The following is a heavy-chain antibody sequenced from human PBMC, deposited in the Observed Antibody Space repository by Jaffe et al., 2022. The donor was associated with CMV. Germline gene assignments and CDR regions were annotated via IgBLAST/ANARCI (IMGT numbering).Heavy chain of an antibody. Sequence: QVQLVESGGGVVQPGRSLRLSCAASGFTFSSYGMHWVRQAPGKGLEWVAVIWYDGSNKYYADSVKGRFTISRDNSKNTLYLQMNSLRAEDTAVYYCARVRSEGGIAAADLLYYYYGMDVWGQGTTVTVSS. CDR2: IWYDGSNK. J-gene: IGHJ6*02. CDR3: ARVRSEGGIAAADLLYYYYGMDV. V-gene: IGHV3-33*01. D-gene: IGHD6-13*01. CDR1: GFTFSSYG.